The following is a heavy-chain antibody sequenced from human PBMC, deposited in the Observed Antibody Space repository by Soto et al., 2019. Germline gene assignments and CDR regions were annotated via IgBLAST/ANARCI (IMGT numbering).Heavy chain of an antibody. V-gene: IGHV1-69*13. Sequence: SVKVSCKASGGTFSSYAISWVRQAPGQGLEWMGGIIPIFGTANYAQKFQGRVTITADESTSTAYMELSSLRSEDTAVYYCARAIWYSSGWYPAPVPFAYWGQGSLVTVSS. CDR1: GGTFSSYA. CDR2: IIPIFGTA. J-gene: IGHJ4*02. CDR3: ARAIWYSSGWYPAPVPFAY. D-gene: IGHD6-19*01.